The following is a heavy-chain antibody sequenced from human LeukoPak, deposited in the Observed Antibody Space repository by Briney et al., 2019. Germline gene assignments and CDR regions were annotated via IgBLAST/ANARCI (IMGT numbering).Heavy chain of an antibody. CDR1: GGTFSRNA. CDR3: ASPDTSMVSAFDY. V-gene: IGHV1-69*05. CDR2: IIPIFGTA. J-gene: IGHJ4*02. Sequence: GASVKVSCTASGGTFSRNAISWVRQAPGQGLEWMGGIIPIFGTANYAENFQGRVTITTDEITSTAYMELRSLRSEDTAVYYCASPDTSMVSAFDYWGPGTLVTVSS. D-gene: IGHD5-18*01.